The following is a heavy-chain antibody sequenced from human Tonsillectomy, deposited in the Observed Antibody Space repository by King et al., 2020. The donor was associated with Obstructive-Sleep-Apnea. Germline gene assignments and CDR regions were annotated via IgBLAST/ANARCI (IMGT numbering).Heavy chain of an antibody. Sequence: QLQESGPGLVKPSETLSLTCTVSGGSISSKTYFWGWIRQPPGQGLEWIGSMFYSGGTSYNPSLRSRVTLSIDTSKNQFSLKLSSVTAADTAVYYCARDRDSSGYPLLEGMGSWGQGTLVTVSS. D-gene: IGHD3-22*01. J-gene: IGHJ5*02. CDR3: ARDRDSSGYPLLEGMGS. CDR1: GGSISSKTYF. V-gene: IGHV4-39*07. CDR2: MFYSGGT.